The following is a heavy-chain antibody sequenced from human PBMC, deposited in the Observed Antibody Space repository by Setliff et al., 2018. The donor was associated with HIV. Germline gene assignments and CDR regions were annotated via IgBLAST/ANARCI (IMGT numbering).Heavy chain of an antibody. V-gene: IGHV4-59*11. CDR3: ARYCSGGSCYYAFDC. D-gene: IGHD2-15*01. CDR1: GGSISCHY. J-gene: IGHJ4*02. Sequence: PSETLSLTCTVSGGSISCHYWSWIRQPPGKGLEWIGSIYYSGSTNYNPSLKSRVTISVDTSKNQFSLKLSSVTAADTAVYYCARYCSGGSCYYAFDCWGQGTQVTVSS. CDR2: IYYSGST.